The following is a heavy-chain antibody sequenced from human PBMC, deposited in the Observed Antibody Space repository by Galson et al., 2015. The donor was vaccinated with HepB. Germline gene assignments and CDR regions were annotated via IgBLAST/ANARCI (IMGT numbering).Heavy chain of an antibody. J-gene: IGHJ4*02. CDR2: INAYNGNT. CDR3: ARREYCSGGSCTRDDY. CDR1: GYIFTTYA. Sequence: SVKVSCKASGYIFTTYAVHWVRQAPGQRLEWMGWINAYNGNTNYAQKLQGRVTMTTGTSASTAYMELRSLRSDDTAVYYCARREYCSGGSCTRDDYWGQGTLVTVSS. D-gene: IGHD2-15*01. V-gene: IGHV1-18*01.